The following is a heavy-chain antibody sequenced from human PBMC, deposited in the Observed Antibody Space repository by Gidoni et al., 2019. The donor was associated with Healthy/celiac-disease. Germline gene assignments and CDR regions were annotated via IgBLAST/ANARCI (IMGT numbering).Heavy chain of an antibody. CDR2: INHSGST. D-gene: IGHD6-13*01. CDR3: ARGTYRSSWYLAAFDI. J-gene: IGHJ3*02. Sequence: QVQLQQWGAGLLKPSETLSLTCAVYGGSFSGYYWSWISQPPGKGLEWIGAINHSGSTNYNPSLKSRVTISVDTSKNQFSLKLSSVTAADTAVYYCARGTYRSSWYLAAFDIWGQGTMVTVSS. V-gene: IGHV4-34*01. CDR1: GGSFSGYY.